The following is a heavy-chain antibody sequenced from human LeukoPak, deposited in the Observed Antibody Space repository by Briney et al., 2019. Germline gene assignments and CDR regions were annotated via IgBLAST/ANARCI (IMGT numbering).Heavy chain of an antibody. CDR2: INSDGRST. D-gene: IGHD3-16*01. CDR3: AKGEEGC. Sequence: GGSLRLCCAASGFTFSRYWMHWGRQARGKGLVWVSRINSDGRSTNYADSVKGRFTISRDNAKNTVYLQMNSLRAEDTAVYYCAKGEEGCWGQGTLVTVSS. CDR1: GFTFSRYW. V-gene: IGHV3-74*01. J-gene: IGHJ4*02.